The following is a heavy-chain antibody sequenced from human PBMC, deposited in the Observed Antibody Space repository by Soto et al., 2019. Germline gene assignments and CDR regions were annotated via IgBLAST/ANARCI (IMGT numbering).Heavy chain of an antibody. D-gene: IGHD6-13*01. J-gene: IGHJ4*02. Sequence: QVQLQESGPRLVKPSETLSLTCTASGGSMIAYYWNWMRQPPGKGLQWIGYTYYSGSTTYNPSLKSRVTISVDSSKNQFSLKLDSVTPADTAVYYCARVRGTAGKRYFDYWGPGTLVTVSS. CDR3: ARVRGTAGKRYFDY. CDR1: GGSMIAYY. CDR2: TYYSGST. V-gene: IGHV4-59*01.